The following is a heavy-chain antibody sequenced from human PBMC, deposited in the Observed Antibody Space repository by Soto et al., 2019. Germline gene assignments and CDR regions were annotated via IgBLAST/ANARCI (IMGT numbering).Heavy chain of an antibody. CDR2: IEHSGST. Sequence: SETLSLTCAVHGSSFSGSSWSWIRQPPGKGLEWIGDIEHSGSTNYNSSLRSRVTISLDTSKNHFSLKLNSVTAADTAVYYCARVGANPSDYWGQGTLVTVSS. CDR1: GSSFSGSS. J-gene: IGHJ4*02. CDR3: ARVGANPSDY. V-gene: IGHV4-34*01. D-gene: IGHD1-26*01.